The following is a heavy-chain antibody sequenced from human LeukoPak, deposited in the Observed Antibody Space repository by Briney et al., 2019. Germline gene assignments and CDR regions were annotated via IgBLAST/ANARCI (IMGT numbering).Heavy chain of an antibody. D-gene: IGHD3-10*01. CDR1: GYTFSRYW. CDR2: INEDGSST. V-gene: IGHV3-74*01. J-gene: IGHJ4*02. Sequence: GGSLRLSCAASGYTFSRYWMHWVRQGPGKGLVWVSRINEDGSSTSYAESVRGRFTISRDNAKNALYLQMNSLRAEDAAVYYCTTDTFGARDSWGQGTLVTVSS. CDR3: TTDTFGARDS.